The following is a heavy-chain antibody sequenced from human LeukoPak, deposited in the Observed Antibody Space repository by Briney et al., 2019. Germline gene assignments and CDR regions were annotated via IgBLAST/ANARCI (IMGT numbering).Heavy chain of an antibody. CDR1: GYTLTELS. J-gene: IGHJ4*02. V-gene: IGHV1-24*01. CDR2: FDPEDGET. D-gene: IGHD3-3*01. CDR3: ATVRGSSELRFFDF. Sequence: GASVKVSCKVSGYTLTELSMHWVRQAPGKGLEWMGGFDPEDGETIYAQKFQGRVTMTEDTSTDTAYMELSSLRSEDTAVYYCATVRGSSELRFFDFWGQGTLVTVSS.